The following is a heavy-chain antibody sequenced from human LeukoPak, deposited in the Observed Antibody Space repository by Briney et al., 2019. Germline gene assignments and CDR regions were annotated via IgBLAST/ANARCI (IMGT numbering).Heavy chain of an antibody. CDR2: IKQDGSEK. J-gene: IGHJ6*02. Sequence: GGTLRLSCATSGFRFSDYWMNWVRQAPGKGLEWVANIKQDGSEKYYVDSVKGRFTISRDNDKNTLYLQMKSLRPEDTAVYYCAREYYGRDVWGQGTTVTVFS. CDR1: GFRFSDYW. V-gene: IGHV3-7*03. CDR3: AREYYGRDV.